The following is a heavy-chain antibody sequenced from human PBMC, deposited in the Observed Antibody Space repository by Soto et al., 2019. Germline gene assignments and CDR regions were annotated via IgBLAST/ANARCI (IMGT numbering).Heavy chain of an antibody. CDR2: ISSGGEYT. D-gene: IGHD3-10*01. J-gene: IGHJ6*03. Sequence: EVQLVESGGGLVKPGGSLRLSCVVSGFTFSSYSMNWVRQAPGKGLEWVSSISSGGEYTYYADSVKGRFTISRDNAKNSVYLQMNSLTAEDTALYYCARDFKESQYYYYCMDVWGQRDHGHRLL. V-gene: IGHV3-21*06. CDR3: ARDFKESQYYYYCMDV. CDR1: GFTFSSYS.